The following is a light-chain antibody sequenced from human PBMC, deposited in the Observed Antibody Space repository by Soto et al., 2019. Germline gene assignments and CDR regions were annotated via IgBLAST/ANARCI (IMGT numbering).Light chain of an antibody. CDR2: DAS. J-gene: IGKJ1*01. CDR3: QQYNNYWT. CDR1: QSISTY. Sequence: DIEMTQSPSSLSASVGDRVTITCRASQSISTYLNWYQKKPGKAPKLPIYDASSLESGVPSRFSGSGSATEFTLTISSLQPDDFATYYCQQYNNYWTFGQGTKVDIK. V-gene: IGKV1-5*01.